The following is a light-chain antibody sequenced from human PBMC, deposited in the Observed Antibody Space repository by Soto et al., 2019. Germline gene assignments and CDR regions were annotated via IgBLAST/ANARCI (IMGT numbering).Light chain of an antibody. J-gene: IGKJ1*01. CDR1: ESVASSY. CDR3: QRYGRSPWT. Sequence: EIVLTQSPGTLSFSPGEGATLSCRASESVASSYLAWYQQIPGQAPRLLIYGASSRATGIPDRFSGSGSGTDFTLTITSLQPEDFALYYCQRYGRSPWTSGQGTKVDIK. CDR2: GAS. V-gene: IGKV3-20*01.